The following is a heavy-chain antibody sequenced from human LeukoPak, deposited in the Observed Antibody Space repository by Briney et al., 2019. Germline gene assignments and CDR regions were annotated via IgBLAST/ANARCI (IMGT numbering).Heavy chain of an antibody. CDR1: GFTFSSYA. J-gene: IGHJ6*02. CDR2: ISGSGGST. CDR3: AKARSTYDYVWGSYGDGMDV. D-gene: IGHD3-16*01. Sequence: GGSLRLSCAASGFTFSSYAMSWVRQAPGKGLEWVSAISGSGGSTYYADSVKGRFTISRDNSKNTLYLQMNSLRAEGTAVYYCAKARSTYDYVWGSYGDGMDVWGQGTTVTVSS. V-gene: IGHV3-23*01.